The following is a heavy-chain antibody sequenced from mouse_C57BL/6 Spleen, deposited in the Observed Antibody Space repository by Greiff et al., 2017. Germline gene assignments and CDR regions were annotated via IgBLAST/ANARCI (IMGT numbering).Heavy chain of an antibody. D-gene: IGHD1-1*01. J-gene: IGHJ1*03. Sequence: QVQLQQPGAELVKPGASVKLSCKASGYTFTSYWMHWVKQRPGRGLEWIGRIDPNSGGTKYNEKFKSKATLTVDKPSSTAYMQLSSLPSEDSAVYYCAREGVTTGVPYFDVWGTGTTVTVSS. CDR2: IDPNSGGT. CDR1: GYTFTSYW. CDR3: AREGVTTGVPYFDV. V-gene: IGHV1-72*01.